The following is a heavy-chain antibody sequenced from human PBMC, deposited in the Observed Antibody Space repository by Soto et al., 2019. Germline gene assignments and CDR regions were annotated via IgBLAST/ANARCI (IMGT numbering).Heavy chain of an antibody. Sequence: GGSLRLSCAASGFTFSDHYMDWVRQAPGKGLEWVGRTRNKANSYTTEYAASVKGRFTISRDDSKNSLYLQMNSLKTEDTAVYYCARDGYYYDSSGYHDAFDIWGQGTMVTVSS. CDR3: ARDGYYYDSSGYHDAFDI. V-gene: IGHV3-72*01. D-gene: IGHD3-22*01. J-gene: IGHJ3*02. CDR2: TRNKANSYTT. CDR1: GFTFSDHY.